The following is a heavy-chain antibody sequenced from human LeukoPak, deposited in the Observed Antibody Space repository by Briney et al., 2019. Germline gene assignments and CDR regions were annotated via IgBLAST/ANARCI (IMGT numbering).Heavy chain of an antibody. D-gene: IGHD3-16*01. J-gene: IGHJ3*02. CDR1: GSTFRSYA. V-gene: IGHV3-30-3*01. CDR2: ISYDGTDN. CDR3: ARGRGGTFDI. Sequence: GRSLRLSCAASGSTFRSYAIHWVRQAPGKGLEWVAVISYDGTDNYYADSVKGRFTISRDNSKNTLFLQMNSLRPDDTAAYYSARGRGGTFDIWGQGTMVTVSS.